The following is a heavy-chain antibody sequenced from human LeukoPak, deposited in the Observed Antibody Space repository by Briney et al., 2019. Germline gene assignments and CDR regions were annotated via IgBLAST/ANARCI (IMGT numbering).Heavy chain of an antibody. V-gene: IGHV3-74*01. Sequence: AGSLRLSCTASGFTFSSYWMHWVRQAPRKGLVWVSRINSDGSSTSYADSVKGRFTISRDNAKNTLYLQMNSLRAEDTAVYYCASGWNTVVVPIDFWGQGNQVTVSS. J-gene: IGHJ4*02. CDR1: GFTFSSYW. CDR2: INSDGSST. D-gene: IGHD5-18*01. CDR3: ASGWNTVVVPIDF.